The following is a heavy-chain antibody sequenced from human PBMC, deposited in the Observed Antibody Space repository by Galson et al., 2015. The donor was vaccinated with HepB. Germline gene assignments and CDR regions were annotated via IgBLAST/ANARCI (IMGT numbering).Heavy chain of an antibody. CDR3: ARDHSAAAVPLDY. J-gene: IGHJ4*02. Sequence: SLRLSCAASGFTFSSYWMHWVRQGPGERLVWVSRINGDGSSTIYADSVKGRFTVSRDNAKNTLSLQMNSLRAEDTAVYYCARDHSAAAVPLDYWGQGTLVTVSS. V-gene: IGHV3-74*01. CDR2: INGDGSST. D-gene: IGHD6-13*01. CDR1: GFTFSSYW.